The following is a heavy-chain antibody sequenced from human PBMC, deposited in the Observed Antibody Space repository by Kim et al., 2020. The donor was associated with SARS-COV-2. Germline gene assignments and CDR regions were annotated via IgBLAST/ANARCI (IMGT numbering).Heavy chain of an antibody. J-gene: IGHJ6*02. CDR3: VKDGRTYSDYTYLCMGV. V-gene: IGHV3-74*01. D-gene: IGHD4-17*01. CDR1: GFSFSTYW. Sequence: GGSLRLSCVGSGFSFSTYWMHWVRQVPGRGLEWVSRINSDGSPARYAGFVQGRFTISRDNAENVLYLETSRLTVEDTAVYFCVKDGRTYSDYTYLCMGVWGQGTTVSLSS. CDR2: INSDGSPA.